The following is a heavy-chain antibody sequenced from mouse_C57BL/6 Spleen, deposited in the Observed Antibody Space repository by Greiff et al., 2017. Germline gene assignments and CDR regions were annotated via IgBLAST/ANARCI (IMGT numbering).Heavy chain of an antibody. V-gene: IGHV1-54*01. J-gene: IGHJ2*01. CDR2: INPGSGGT. Sequence: QLQQSGAELVRPGTSVKVSCKASGYAFTNYLIEWVNQRPGQGLEWIGVINPGSGGTNYNEKFKGKATLTADKSSSTAYMQLSSLTSEDSAVYFCARSNSFFDYWGQGTTLTVSS. CDR3: ARSNSFFDY. CDR1: GYAFTNYL.